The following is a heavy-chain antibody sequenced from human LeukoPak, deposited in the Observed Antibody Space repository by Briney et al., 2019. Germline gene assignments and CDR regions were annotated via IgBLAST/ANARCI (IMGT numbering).Heavy chain of an antibody. CDR3: ARDSYDVGYYFEY. V-gene: IGHV3-7*01. CDR2: INQDGTEK. D-gene: IGHD3-16*01. J-gene: IGHJ4*02. Sequence: PGGSLRLSCAASGFTFSTFWMTWVRLAPGKGLECVANINQDGTEKDYVDSVKGRFTISRDNAKNSLYLQMNSLRAEDTAVYYCARDSYDVGYYFEYWGQGTLVTVSS. CDR1: GFTFSTFW.